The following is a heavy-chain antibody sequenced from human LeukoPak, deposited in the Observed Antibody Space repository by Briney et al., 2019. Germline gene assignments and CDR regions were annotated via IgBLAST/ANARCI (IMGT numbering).Heavy chain of an antibody. Sequence: SQTLSLTCTVSGGSISSGSYYWSWIRQSPGKGLECIGYIHYTGSTNYNPSLKSRVTISVETSKNQFSLKLKSVTAADTAVYYCARGGYYGSGNDFRFDPWGQGTLVTVSS. CDR2: IHYTGST. CDR3: ARGGYYGSGNDFRFDP. D-gene: IGHD3-10*01. V-gene: IGHV4-61*01. J-gene: IGHJ5*02. CDR1: GGSISSGSYY.